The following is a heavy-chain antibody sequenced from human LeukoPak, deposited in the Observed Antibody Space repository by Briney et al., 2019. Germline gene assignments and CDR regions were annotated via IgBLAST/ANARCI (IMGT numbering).Heavy chain of an antibody. J-gene: IGHJ4*02. CDR3: MTRGY. CDR1: GFSVSDAW. Sequence: PGGSLRLSCAASGFSVSDAWMSWVRQAPGKGLECVGRIRSKTDGGTADYAAPVKDRFTISRDDSKNTLYLQMNSLKTEDTAIYYCMTRGYWGQGTLVTVSS. CDR2: IRSKTDGGTA. V-gene: IGHV3-15*01.